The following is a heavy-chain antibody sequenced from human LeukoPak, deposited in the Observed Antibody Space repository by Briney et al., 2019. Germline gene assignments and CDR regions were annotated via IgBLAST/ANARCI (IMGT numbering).Heavy chain of an antibody. CDR2: IRNDGSNK. CDR3: ARTDSFGMDI. D-gene: IGHD5-18*01. J-gene: IGHJ6*02. CDR1: GFTFSTYG. V-gene: IGHV3-30*02. Sequence: GGSLRLSCAASGFTFSTYGMHWVRQAPGKGLEWLAFIRNDGSNKYYADSVKGRFTNSRDNSKNTVYLQMDSLRTEDTAVYYCARTDSFGMDIWGQGTTVTVSS.